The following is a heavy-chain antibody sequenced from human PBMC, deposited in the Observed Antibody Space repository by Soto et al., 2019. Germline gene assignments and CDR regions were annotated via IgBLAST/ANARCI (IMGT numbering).Heavy chain of an antibody. V-gene: IGHV5-10-1*01. CDR3: AIRWRTDHSGYGPLMYYYYGVDV. CDR1: GYSFTTYW. J-gene: IGHJ6*02. CDR2: IDPNDSYT. Sequence: GESLKISCKGSGYSFTTYWINWVRQMPGKGLEWVGRIDPNDSYTSYSPSFQGHVTISADKSIKTAYLKWSSLKASDTAMYYCAIRWRTDHSGYGPLMYYYYGVDVWGQGTTVTVSS. D-gene: IGHD5-12*01.